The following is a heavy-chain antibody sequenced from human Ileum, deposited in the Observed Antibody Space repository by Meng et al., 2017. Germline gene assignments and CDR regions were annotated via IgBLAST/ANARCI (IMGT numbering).Heavy chain of an antibody. D-gene: IGHD3-22*01. J-gene: IGHJ4*02. CDR3: ARVDFRGDSRDSSGLGL. Sequence: SQTLSLTCAVYGGSFSGFYCSWLRQSPGKGLEWLGEINHGGGTNYNPSLSSRVTISIDTSKNQFSLNLNSVTAADTALYYCARVDFRGDSRDSSGLGLWGQGTLVTVSS. CDR1: GGSFSGFY. V-gene: IGHV4-34*01. CDR2: INHGGGT.